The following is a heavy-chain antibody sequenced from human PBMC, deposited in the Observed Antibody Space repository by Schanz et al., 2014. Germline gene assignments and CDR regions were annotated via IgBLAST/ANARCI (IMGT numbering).Heavy chain of an antibody. V-gene: IGHV3-23*01. Sequence: EVQLLESGGGLVQPGGSLRLSCAASGFTFRGYAMTWIRQAPGKGLEWLSYISDSGTYTNYADSVKGRFTISRDNSKNTLYLQMNSLRAEDTAVYYCAKGRFGELSAFDIWGQGTMVTVSS. D-gene: IGHD3-10*01. J-gene: IGHJ3*02. CDR2: ISDSGTYT. CDR1: GFTFRGYA. CDR3: AKGRFGELSAFDI.